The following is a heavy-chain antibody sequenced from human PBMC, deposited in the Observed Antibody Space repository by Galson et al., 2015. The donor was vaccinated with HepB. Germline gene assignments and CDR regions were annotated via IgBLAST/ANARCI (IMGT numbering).Heavy chain of an antibody. CDR2: ININTGNP. Sequence: SVKVSCKASGYTFTRYAINWVRQAPGQGLEWMGWININTGNPTYAQGFTGRFVFSLDTSVSTAYLQISSLKAEDTAVYYCARETSGPEYYFDYWGQGTLVTVSS. CDR1: GYTFTRYA. V-gene: IGHV7-4-1*02. D-gene: IGHD6-19*01. J-gene: IGHJ4*02. CDR3: ARETSGPEYYFDY.